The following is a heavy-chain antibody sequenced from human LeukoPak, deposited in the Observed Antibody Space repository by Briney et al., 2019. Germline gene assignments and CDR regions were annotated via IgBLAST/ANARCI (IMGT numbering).Heavy chain of an antibody. CDR3: AKDLDGYYVGSDY. J-gene: IGHJ4*02. D-gene: IGHD3-22*01. CDR1: GFTFSSYA. V-gene: IGHV3-23*01. CDR2: ISGSGGST. Sequence: GGSLTLSCAASGFTFSSYAMSWVRQAPGKGLEWVSAISGSGGSTYYADSVKGRFTISRDNSKKTLYLQMNSVRAEGAGVYYCAKDLDGYYVGSDYWGQGTLVTVSS.